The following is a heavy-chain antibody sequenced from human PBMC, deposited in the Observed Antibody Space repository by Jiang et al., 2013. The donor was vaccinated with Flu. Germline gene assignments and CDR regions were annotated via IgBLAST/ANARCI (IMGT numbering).Heavy chain of an antibody. J-gene: IGHJ2*01. CDR3: ASNVHWY. V-gene: IGHV1-18*01. Sequence: GAEVKKPGASVKVSCKGSGYSFISYGISWVRQAPGQGLEWLGWISIYNANTQYAQKFQDRVSITRTQSASTAYMELSSLKSEDTAVYYCASNVHWY. CDR1: GYSFISYG. D-gene: IGHD6-6*01. CDR2: ISIYNANT.